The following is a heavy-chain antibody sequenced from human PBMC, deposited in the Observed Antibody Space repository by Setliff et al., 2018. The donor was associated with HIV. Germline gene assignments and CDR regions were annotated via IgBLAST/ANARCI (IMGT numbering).Heavy chain of an antibody. V-gene: IGHV4-38-2*02. J-gene: IGHJ4*01. CDR1: GYSINDGYH. CDR3: VRDRALRFSQSPSLHYFDV. Sequence: SETLSLTCLVFGYSINDGYHWGWIRQSPRKGLEWIGSIYNSGRASYNPSRRSRASLSIDTSKNRFSLRLNPVTAADTAVYDCVRDRALRFSQSPSLHYFDVWGQGILVTVSS. CDR2: IYNSGRA.